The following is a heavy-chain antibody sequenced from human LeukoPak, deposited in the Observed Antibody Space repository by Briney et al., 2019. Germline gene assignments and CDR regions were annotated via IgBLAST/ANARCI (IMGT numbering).Heavy chain of an antibody. J-gene: IGHJ6*03. V-gene: IGHV1-69*05. CDR2: IIPIFGTA. CDR1: GGTFSSYA. Sequence: GSSVKVSCKASGGTFSSYAISWVRQAPGQGLEWMGGIIPIFGTANYAQKFQGRVTITTDESTSTAYIELSSLRSEDTAVYYCARGQQLVNYKYYYYMDVWGKGTTVTVSS. CDR3: ARGQQLVNYKYYYYMDV. D-gene: IGHD6-13*01.